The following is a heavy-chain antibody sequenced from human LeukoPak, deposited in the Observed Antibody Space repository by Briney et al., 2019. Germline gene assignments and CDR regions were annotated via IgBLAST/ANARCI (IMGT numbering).Heavy chain of an antibody. Sequence: SETLSLTCTVSRGSISGYSWSWIRQSPGGGLEWIGYIYYSGDTAYNPSLRSRVTMSVDTSKNQFSLQLRSMTTADAAVYYCVRGPYGASISKWFDPWGQGTQVIVSP. D-gene: IGHD4/OR15-4a*01. J-gene: IGHJ5*02. V-gene: IGHV4-59*01. CDR1: RGSISGYS. CDR3: VRGPYGASISKWFDP. CDR2: IYYSGDT.